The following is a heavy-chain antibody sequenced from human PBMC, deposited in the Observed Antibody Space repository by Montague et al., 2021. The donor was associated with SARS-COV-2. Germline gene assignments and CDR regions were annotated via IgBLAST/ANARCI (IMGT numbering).Heavy chain of an antibody. CDR3: TREGYQVLWSDYYYYGMDV. CDR1: GGSFSGYY. J-gene: IGHJ6*02. CDR2: INHSGST. D-gene: IGHD2-2*01. Sequence: SETLSLTCAVYGGSFSGYYWSWIRQPPGKCLEWIGEINHSGSTNYNPSLKSRVTISVDTSKNQFSLKLSSVTAADTAVYYCTREGYQVLWSDYYYYGMDVWGQVTTVSVA. V-gene: IGHV4-34*01.